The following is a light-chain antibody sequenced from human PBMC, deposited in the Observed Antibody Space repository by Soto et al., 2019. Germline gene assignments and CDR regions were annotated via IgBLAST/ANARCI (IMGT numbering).Light chain of an antibody. CDR1: ESIARH. CDR2: AAS. CDR3: QQTYSTLSIT. Sequence: DIQMTQSPSSLSASVGDRVTITCRASESIARHLNWYQQKPGTAPKLLIYAASSLQNGVPSRFRVGGSGTDFTLTINNLQPEDFAAYYCQQTYSTLSITFGQGTRLQIK. J-gene: IGKJ5*01. V-gene: IGKV1-39*01.